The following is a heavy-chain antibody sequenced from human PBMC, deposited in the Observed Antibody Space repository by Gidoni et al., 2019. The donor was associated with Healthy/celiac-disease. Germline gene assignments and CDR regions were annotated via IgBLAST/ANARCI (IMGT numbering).Heavy chain of an antibody. CDR3: ARVGGSSGYYPYYFDY. Sequence: QVQLVQSGAEVKKPGSSVKVSCKASGATFSSYAISWVRQAPGQGLEWMGGIIPIFGTANYAQKFQGRVTITADESTSTAYMELSSLRSEDTAVYYCARVGGSSGYYPYYFDYWGQGTLVTVSS. J-gene: IGHJ4*02. D-gene: IGHD3-22*01. CDR1: GATFSSYA. V-gene: IGHV1-69*01. CDR2: IIPIFGTA.